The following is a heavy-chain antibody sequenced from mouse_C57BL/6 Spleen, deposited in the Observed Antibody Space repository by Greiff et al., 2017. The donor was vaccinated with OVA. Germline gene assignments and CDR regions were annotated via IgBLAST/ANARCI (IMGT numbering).Heavy chain of an antibody. CDR2: IYPGSGST. V-gene: IGHV1-55*01. CDR3: ARYCDPAWFAY. Sequence: QVQLKQPGAELVKPGASVKMSCKASGYTFTSYWITWVKQRPGQGLEWIGDIYPGSGSTNYNEKFKGKATLTVDTSSSTAYMQLSSLTSEDSAVYYCARYCDPAWFAYWGQGTLVTVSA. J-gene: IGHJ3*01. CDR1: GYTFTSYW.